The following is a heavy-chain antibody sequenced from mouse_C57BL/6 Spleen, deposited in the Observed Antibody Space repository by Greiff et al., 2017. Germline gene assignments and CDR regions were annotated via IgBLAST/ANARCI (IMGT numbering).Heavy chain of an antibody. CDR3: ERSRSTAQATGFAD. D-gene: IGHD3-2*02. CDR1: GYTFTSYW. J-gene: IGHJ3*01. CDR2: INPSNGGT. V-gene: IGHV1-53*01. Sequence: QVQLQQPGTELVKPGASVKLSCKASGYTFTSYWMHWVKQRPGQGLEWIGNINPSNGGTNYNEKFKSKATLTVDKSSSTAYMQLSSLTSEASAVYYCERSRSTAQATGFADWGQGTLVTVSA.